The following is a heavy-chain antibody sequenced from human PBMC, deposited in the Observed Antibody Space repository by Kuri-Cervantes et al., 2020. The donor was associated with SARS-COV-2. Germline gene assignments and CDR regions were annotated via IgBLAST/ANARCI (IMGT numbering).Heavy chain of an antibody. V-gene: IGHV1-18*01. CDR2: TSVHNGNT. D-gene: IGHD3-3*01. J-gene: IGHJ4*02. CDR3: ARGRRINDFWSGFALWEPKYYFDY. CDR1: GYTFTAYG. Sequence: ASVKVSCKASGYTFTAYGINWVRQAPGQGLEWMGWTSVHNGNTNYAQKFQDRVTMTTDTSTGTAYMELRSLRSDDTAVYYCARGRRINDFWSGFALWEPKYYFDYWGQGTLVTVSS.